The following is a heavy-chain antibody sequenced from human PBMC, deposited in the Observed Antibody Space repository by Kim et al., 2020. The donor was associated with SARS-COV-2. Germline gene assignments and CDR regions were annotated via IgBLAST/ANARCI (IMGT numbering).Heavy chain of an antibody. V-gene: IGHV4-39*01. D-gene: IGHD3-16*01. J-gene: IGHJ3*01. Sequence: SETLSITCTVSGGSISSSSPYWVWVRQPPGKALEFIGYIYYSAGSIYLNPSLQSRVTMSLDTSKNQFSLRLSSVTAADTAVYYCTKPRAWGDTFDVWCQG. CDR1: GGSISSSSPY. CDR2: IYYSAGSI. CDR3: TKPRAWGDTFDV.